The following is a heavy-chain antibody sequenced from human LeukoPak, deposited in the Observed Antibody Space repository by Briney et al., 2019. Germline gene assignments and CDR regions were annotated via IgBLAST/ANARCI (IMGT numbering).Heavy chain of an antibody. CDR1: GFTFSSYS. D-gene: IGHD4-17*01. V-gene: IGHV3-21*01. CDR3: ARATRRDYGDVGY. CDR2: ISSSSSYI. J-gene: IGHJ4*02. Sequence: PGGSLRLPCAASGFTFSSYSMNWVRQAPGKGLEWVSSISSSSSYIYYVDSVKGRFTISRDNAKNSLYLQMNSLRAEDTAVYYCARATRRDYGDVGYWGQGTLVTVSS.